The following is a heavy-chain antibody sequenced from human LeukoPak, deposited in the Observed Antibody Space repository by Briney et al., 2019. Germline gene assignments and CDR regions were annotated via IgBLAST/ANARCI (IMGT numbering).Heavy chain of an antibody. Sequence: PSETLSLTCTVSGGSISSYYWSWIRQPAGKGLEWIGRIYTSGSTNYNPSLKSRVTMSVDTSKNQFSLKLSSVTAADTAVYYCARGGDIVVVPAAGGWIDPWGQGTLITVSS. V-gene: IGHV4-4*07. J-gene: IGHJ5*02. CDR2: IYTSGST. D-gene: IGHD2-2*01. CDR1: GGSISSYY. CDR3: ARGGDIVVVPAAGGWIDP.